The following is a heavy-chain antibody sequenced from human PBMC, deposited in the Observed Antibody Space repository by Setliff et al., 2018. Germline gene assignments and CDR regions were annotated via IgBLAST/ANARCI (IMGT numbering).Heavy chain of an antibody. CDR1: GYTFTNYG. Sequence: ASVKVSCKASGYTFTNYGVTWVRQAPGQGLEWMGWIGAYNGNTYNAHKFQGRVTMTSDTSTSTAYMELRSLRSDDTAVYYCARVDFWGQGTLVTVS. CDR2: IGAYNGNT. CDR3: ARVDF. V-gene: IGHV1-18*01. J-gene: IGHJ4*02.